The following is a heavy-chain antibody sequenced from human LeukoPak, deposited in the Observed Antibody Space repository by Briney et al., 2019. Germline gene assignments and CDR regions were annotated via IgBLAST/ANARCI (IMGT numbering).Heavy chain of an antibody. CDR2: ISGSGGST. J-gene: IGHJ4*02. D-gene: IGHD3-3*01. CDR1: GFTFSSYA. V-gene: IGHV3-23*01. Sequence: PGGSLRLSCAASGFTFSSYAMSWVRQAPGKGLEWVSAISGSGGSTYYADSVKGRFTISRDNSKNTLYLQMNSLRAEDTAVYYCAKDPRVGLWSGYFTDYWGQGTLVTVSS. CDR3: AKDPRVGLWSGYFTDY.